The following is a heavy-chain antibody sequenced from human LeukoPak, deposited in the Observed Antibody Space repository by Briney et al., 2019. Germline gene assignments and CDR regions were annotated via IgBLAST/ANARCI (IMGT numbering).Heavy chain of an antibody. V-gene: IGHV4-39*01. CDR2: IYYSGST. J-gene: IGHJ4*02. Sequence: SETLSLTCTVSGGSISSSSYYWGWIRQPPGKGLEWIGSIYYSGSTYYNPSLKSRVTISVDTSKNQFSLKLSSVTAADTAVYYCARGSHYDSSGYYISFDYWGQGTLVTVSS. D-gene: IGHD3-22*01. CDR1: GGSISSSSYY. CDR3: ARGSHYDSSGYYISFDY.